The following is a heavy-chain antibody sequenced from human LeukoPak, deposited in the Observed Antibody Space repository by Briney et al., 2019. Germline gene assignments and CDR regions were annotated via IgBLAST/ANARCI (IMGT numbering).Heavy chain of an antibody. CDR3: ARAGAAAFWFDP. CDR1: GGSISSGGYY. CDR2: IYYSGST. Sequence: SETLSLTCTVSGGSISSGGYYWSWIRQHPGKGLEWIGYIYYSGSTYYNPSLKSRVTISVDTSKNQFSLKLSSVTVADTAVYYCARAGAAAFWFDPWGQGTLVTVSS. V-gene: IGHV4-31*03. D-gene: IGHD6-13*01. J-gene: IGHJ5*02.